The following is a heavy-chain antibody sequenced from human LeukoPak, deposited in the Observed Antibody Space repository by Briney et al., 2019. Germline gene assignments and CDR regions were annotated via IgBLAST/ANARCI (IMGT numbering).Heavy chain of an antibody. J-gene: IGHJ4*02. Sequence: PSETLSLTCTVSGGSISSYYWSWIRQPPGKGLEWIGYIYYSGSTNYNPSLKSRVTISVDTSKNQFSLKLSSVTAADTAVYYCASATVTSFFDYWGQGTLVTVYS. D-gene: IGHD4-11*01. V-gene: IGHV4-59*01. CDR1: GGSISSYY. CDR2: IYYSGST. CDR3: ASATVTSFFDY.